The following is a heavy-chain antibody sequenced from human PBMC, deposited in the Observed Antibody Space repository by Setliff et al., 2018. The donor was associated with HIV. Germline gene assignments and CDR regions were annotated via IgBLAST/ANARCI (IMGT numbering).Heavy chain of an antibody. V-gene: IGHV4-59*01. Sequence: KTSETLSLTCTVSSDSIRFYYWTWIRQPPGKGLEWIGNVYYTGSTNYNPSLKSRITISIDTSKSQFSLKLTSVAAADTAVYYCARDSGGYNHGFAVGSFDYWGQGALVTVSS. D-gene: IGHD5-18*01. CDR3: ARDSGGYNHGFAVGSFDY. CDR2: VYYTGST. J-gene: IGHJ4*02. CDR1: SDSIRFYY.